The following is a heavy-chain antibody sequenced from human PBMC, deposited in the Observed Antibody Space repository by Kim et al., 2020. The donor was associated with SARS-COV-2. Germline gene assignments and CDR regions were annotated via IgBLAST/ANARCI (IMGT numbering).Heavy chain of an antibody. V-gene: IGHV3-21*01. Sequence: GGSLRLSCSASGFTFSSSSMNWVRQAPGKGLEWVSSISPNNNYIYYIDSVKGRFTISRDNAKNSLYLQMDSLRAEDTAVYFCARETRNYYDRSGYYPYYFDYWGQGTLVTVSS. J-gene: IGHJ4*02. CDR1: GFTFSSSS. CDR2: ISPNNNYI. CDR3: ARETRNYYDRSGYYPYYFDY. D-gene: IGHD3-22*01.